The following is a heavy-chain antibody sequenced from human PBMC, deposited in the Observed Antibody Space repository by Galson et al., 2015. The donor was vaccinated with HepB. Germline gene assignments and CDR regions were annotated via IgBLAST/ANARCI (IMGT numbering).Heavy chain of an antibody. J-gene: IGHJ4*02. D-gene: IGHD3-10*01. CDR3: ARTLGGIYYGSGSYPLFGFDY. CDR1: GYTFTSYG. V-gene: IGHV1-18*01. CDR2: ISTYNGNT. Sequence: SVKVSCKASGYTFTSYGISWVRQAPGQGLEWMGWISTYNGNTNYAQKLQGRVTMTTDTSTSTAYMELRSLRSDDTAVYYCARTLGGIYYGSGSYPLFGFDYWGQGTLVTVSS.